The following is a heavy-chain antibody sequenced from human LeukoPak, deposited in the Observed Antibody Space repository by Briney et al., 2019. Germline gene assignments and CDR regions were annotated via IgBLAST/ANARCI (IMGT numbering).Heavy chain of an antibody. CDR1: GFTLSSYG. Sequence: GGSLRLSCAASGFTLSSYGMHWVRQAPGKGLEWVAVISYDGSNKYYADSVKGRFTISRDNSKNTLYLQMNSLRAEDTAVYYCAKAYYDFWSGYYTGAYYFDYWGQGTLVTVSS. CDR3: AKAYYDFWSGYYTGAYYFDY. D-gene: IGHD3-3*01. CDR2: ISYDGSNK. J-gene: IGHJ4*02. V-gene: IGHV3-30*18.